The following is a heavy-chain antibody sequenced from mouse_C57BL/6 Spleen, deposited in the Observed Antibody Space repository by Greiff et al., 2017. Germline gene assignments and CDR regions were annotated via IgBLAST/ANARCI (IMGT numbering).Heavy chain of an antibody. CDR2: IDPFDSYT. D-gene: IGHD1-1*01. V-gene: IGHV1-59*01. Sequence: VQLQQPGAELVRPGTSVKLSCKASGYTFTSYWMHWVKQRPGQGLEWIGVIDPFDSYTNYNQKFKGKATLTVDPSSSTAYMQLSSLTSEDSAVYYCARSGSSYGYFDVWGTGTTVTVSS. J-gene: IGHJ1*03. CDR1: GYTFTSYW. CDR3: ARSGSSYGYFDV.